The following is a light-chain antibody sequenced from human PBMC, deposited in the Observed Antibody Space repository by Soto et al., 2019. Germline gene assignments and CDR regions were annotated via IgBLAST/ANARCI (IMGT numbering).Light chain of an antibody. CDR1: QSVLDSSTNKNY. CDR3: QQYYETPHT. Sequence: DIVMTQSPDSLAVSLGERATINCTSSQSVLDSSTNKNYLSWYHQKPGQPTQLLIHWASIRESGVPDRFSGSGSRTDFTLTISSLQAEDVAIYYCQQYYETPHTFGRGTKREIK. J-gene: IGKJ2*01. CDR2: WAS. V-gene: IGKV4-1*01.